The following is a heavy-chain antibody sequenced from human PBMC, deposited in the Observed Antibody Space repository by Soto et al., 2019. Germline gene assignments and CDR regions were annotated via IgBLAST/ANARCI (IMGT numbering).Heavy chain of an antibody. CDR1: GDSIGRFY. CDR3: ARDLSGTGLDI. D-gene: IGHD1-26*01. Sequence: QLQLHESGPGLVKPSETLSLTCNVSGDSIGRFYWSWIRQSAGKGLEWIGRVDSTGGVTYNPALKGRVTLSLDRSNNLVSLEMNSVTAADTAVYFCARDLSGTGLDIWGRGTRVSVSS. CDR2: VDSTGGV. J-gene: IGHJ6*02. V-gene: IGHV4-4*07.